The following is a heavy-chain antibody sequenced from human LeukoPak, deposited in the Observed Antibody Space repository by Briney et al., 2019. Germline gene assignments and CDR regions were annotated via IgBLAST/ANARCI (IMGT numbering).Heavy chain of an antibody. J-gene: IGHJ4*02. CDR2: INHSGST. CDR1: GGSFSVYY. V-gene: IGHV4-34*01. D-gene: IGHD3-22*01. CDR3: ARATYYYDSSGYCVDY. Sequence: SETLSLTCAVYGGSFSVYYWSWIRQPPGKGLEWIGEINHSGSTNYNPSLKSRVTISVDTPKNQFSLKLSSVTAADTAVYYCARATYYYDSSGYCVDYWGQGTLVTVSS.